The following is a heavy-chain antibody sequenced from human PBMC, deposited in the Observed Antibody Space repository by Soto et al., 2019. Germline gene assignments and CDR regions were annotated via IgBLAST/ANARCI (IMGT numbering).Heavy chain of an antibody. V-gene: IGHV3-9*01. CDR3: AKAEGLEWSLILGAFDI. CDR1: GFTFDDYA. J-gene: IGHJ3*02. D-gene: IGHD3-3*01. CDR2: ISWNSGSI. Sequence: GGSLRLSCAASGFTFDDYAMHWVRQAPGKGLEWVSGISWNSGSIGYADSVKGRFTISRDNAKNSLYLQMNSLRAEDTALYYCAKAEGLEWSLILGAFDIWGQGTMVTVSS.